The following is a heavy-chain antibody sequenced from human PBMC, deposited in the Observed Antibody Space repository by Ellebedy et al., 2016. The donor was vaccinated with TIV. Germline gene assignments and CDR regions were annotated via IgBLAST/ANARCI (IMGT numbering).Heavy chain of an antibody. V-gene: IGHV3-21*01. J-gene: IGHJ4*02. Sequence: GESLKISCAASRFTFSSSAMNWVRQAPGKGLEWVSSINDISSHIYYADSLRGRFTISRDNAKNSLYLQMSSLRADDTAVYYCGRLRGVNYGFVDWGQGTLVTVSS. CDR1: RFTFSSSA. CDR2: INDISSHI. D-gene: IGHD3-16*01. CDR3: GRLRGVNYGFVD.